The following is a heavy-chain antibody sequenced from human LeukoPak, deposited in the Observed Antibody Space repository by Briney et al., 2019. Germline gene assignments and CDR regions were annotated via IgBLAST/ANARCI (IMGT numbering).Heavy chain of an antibody. CDR2: IKTDGSEK. CDR3: ATYSSLNRREFQF. Sequence: GGSLRLSCEGSGFTFSNYWMGWVREAPGKGRQWGANIKTDGSEKYYVDSVKGRFTISRDNAKNSLYLQMNSLRAEDAAVYYCATYSSLNRREFQFWPQGTLLTVSS. J-gene: IGHJ1*01. V-gene: IGHV3-7*01. D-gene: IGHD3-22*01. CDR1: GFTFSNYW.